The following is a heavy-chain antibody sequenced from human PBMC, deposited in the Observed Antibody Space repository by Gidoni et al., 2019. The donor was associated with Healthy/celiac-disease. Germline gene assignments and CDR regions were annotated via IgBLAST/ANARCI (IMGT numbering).Heavy chain of an antibody. D-gene: IGHD2-2*02. CDR1: GGSISSGSYY. V-gene: IGHV4-61*02. Sequence: QVQLQESGPGLVKPSQTLSLTCTVSGGSISSGSYYWSWIRQPAGKGLEWIGRIYTSGSTDYNPSLKSRVTISVDTSKNQFSLKLSSVTAADTAVYYCARLPYQLLYPDAFDIWGQGTMVTVSS. CDR3: ARLPYQLLYPDAFDI. J-gene: IGHJ3*02. CDR2: IYTSGST.